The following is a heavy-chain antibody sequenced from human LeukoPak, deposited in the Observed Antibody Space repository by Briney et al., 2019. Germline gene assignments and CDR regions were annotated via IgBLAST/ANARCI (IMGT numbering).Heavy chain of an antibody. V-gene: IGHV1-69*13. CDR1: GGTFSSYA. Sequence: RASVKVSCKASGGTFSSYAISWVRQAPGQGLEWMGGIIPIFGTANYAQKFQGRVTITADESTSTAYMELSSLRSEGTAVYYCARDRAGDILTGYSAMDVWGKGTTVTVSS. CDR3: ARDRAGDILTGYSAMDV. D-gene: IGHD3-9*01. CDR2: IIPIFGTA. J-gene: IGHJ6*04.